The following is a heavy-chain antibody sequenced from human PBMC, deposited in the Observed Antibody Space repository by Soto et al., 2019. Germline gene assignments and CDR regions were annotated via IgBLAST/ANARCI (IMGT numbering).Heavy chain of an antibody. J-gene: IGHJ4*02. D-gene: IGHD1-26*01. V-gene: IGHV1-18*01. CDR1: GYTFTSYG. Sequence: QVQLVQSGAEVKKPGASVKVSCKASGYTFTSYGISWVRQAPGQGLEWMGWISAYNGNTKYAQKLQARVTMTADRPTRTVYMELRRLRSDDPAVYYCARGLGGSYYAPVDYWGQGTLGTVS. CDR2: ISAYNGNT. CDR3: ARGLGGSYYAPVDY.